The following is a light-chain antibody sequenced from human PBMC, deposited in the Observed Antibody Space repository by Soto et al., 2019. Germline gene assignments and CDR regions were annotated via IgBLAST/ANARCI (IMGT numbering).Light chain of an antibody. Sequence: ESVTTQSPPTLSVSPGERATLSCRASQSVSSYLAWYQQKPGQAPRLLIYDASNRATGIPARFSGSGSGTDFTLTISSLEPEDFAVYYCQQRSNWPPTWTFGQGTKVDIK. CDR2: DAS. J-gene: IGKJ1*01. CDR3: QQRSNWPPTWT. CDR1: QSVSSY. V-gene: IGKV3-11*01.